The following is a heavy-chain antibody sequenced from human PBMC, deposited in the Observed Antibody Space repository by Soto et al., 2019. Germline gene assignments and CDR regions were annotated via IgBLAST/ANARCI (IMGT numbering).Heavy chain of an antibody. J-gene: IGHJ4*02. CDR3: ARIPRRSVTTPY. V-gene: IGHV3-30-3*01. CDR1: GFTFSSYA. CDR2: ISYDGSNK. D-gene: IGHD4-4*01. Sequence: PGAALKISCAASGFTFSSYAMHWVRQAPGKGLEWVAVISYDGSNKYYADSVKGRFTISRDNSKNTLYLQMNSLRAEDTAVYYCARIPRRSVTTPYWGQGTLVTVSS.